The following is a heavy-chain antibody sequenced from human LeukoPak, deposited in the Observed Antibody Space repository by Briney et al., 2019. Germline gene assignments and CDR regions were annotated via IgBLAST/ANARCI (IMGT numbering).Heavy chain of an antibody. CDR3: ARRGGPYYDGSGYYARDVFDI. V-gene: IGHV4-59*08. D-gene: IGHD3-22*01. Sequence: SETLSLTCTVSGGSISSYYWSWIRQPPGKGLEWIGYIYYRGSTNYNPSLKSRVTISVDTSKNQFSLKLNSVTAADTAVYYCARRGGPYYDGSGYYARDVFDIWGQGTMVTVSS. CDR1: GGSISSYY. CDR2: IYYRGST. J-gene: IGHJ3*02.